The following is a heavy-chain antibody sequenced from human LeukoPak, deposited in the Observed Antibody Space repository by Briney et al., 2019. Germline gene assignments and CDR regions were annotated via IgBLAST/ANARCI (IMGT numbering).Heavy chain of an antibody. V-gene: IGHV1-18*01. CDR3: ARAPYDSSGYWFQHWYFDL. J-gene: IGHJ2*01. Sequence: ASVKVSCKASGYTFTSYGISWVRQAPGQGLEWMGWISAYNGNTNYAQKLQGRVTMTTDTSTSTAYMELRSLRSDDTAVYYCARAPYDSSGYWFQHWYFDLWGRGTLVTVSS. CDR2: ISAYNGNT. CDR1: GYTFTSYG. D-gene: IGHD3-22*01.